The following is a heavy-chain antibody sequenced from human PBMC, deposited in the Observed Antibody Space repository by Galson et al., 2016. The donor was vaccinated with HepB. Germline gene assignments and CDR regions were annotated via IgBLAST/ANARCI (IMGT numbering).Heavy chain of an antibody. V-gene: IGHV3-23*01. J-gene: IGHJ5*02. CDR3: AKGGHYSPFDP. Sequence: SLRLSCAASGFTFSHSALTWLRQAPGKGLEWVSTISGNGGETFYADSVRGRFTISRDNSWNTLSLQMNSLGAEDTALYYCAKGGHYSPFDPWGQGTLVTVSA. CDR2: ISGNGGET. D-gene: IGHD2-21*01. CDR1: GFTFSHSA.